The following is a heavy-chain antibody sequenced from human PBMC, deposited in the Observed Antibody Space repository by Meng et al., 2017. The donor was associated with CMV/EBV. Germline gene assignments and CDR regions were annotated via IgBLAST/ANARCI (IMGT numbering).Heavy chain of an antibody. CDR1: GFTFSSYA. D-gene: IGHD6-19*01. CDR3: ARVAVADYYYYGMDV. CDR2: ISYDGSNK. V-gene: IGHV3-30-3*01. Sequence: GGSLRLSCAASGFTFSSYAMHWVRQAPGKGLEWVAVISYDGSNKYYADSVKGRFTISRDNSKNTLYLQMNSLRAEDTAVYYCARVAVADYYYYGMDVRGQGTTVTVSS. J-gene: IGHJ6*02.